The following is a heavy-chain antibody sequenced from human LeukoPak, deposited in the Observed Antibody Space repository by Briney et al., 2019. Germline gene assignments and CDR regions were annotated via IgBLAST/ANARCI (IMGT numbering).Heavy chain of an antibody. D-gene: IGHD3-22*01. CDR2: IFYSGRT. CDR3: AREARYSSDSSGYYLGDY. J-gene: IGHJ4*02. V-gene: IGHV4-39*07. Sequence: PSEALSLTCPVSGGSISSSTYYWGWIRQPPGKGLEWLGNIFYSGRTYYNTPLKSRVTISVDTSKNQFSLKLNSVTAADTAVYYCAREARYSSDSSGYYLGDYWGQGTLVTVSS. CDR1: GGSISSSTYY.